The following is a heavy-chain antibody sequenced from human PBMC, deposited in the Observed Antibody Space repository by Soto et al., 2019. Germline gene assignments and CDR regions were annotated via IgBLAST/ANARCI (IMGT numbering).Heavy chain of an antibody. Sequence: PGGSLRLSCAASGFTFSAYAMTWVRQAPGEGLEWVATIPSSSTTSYYAESVKGRFTISRDNSKKTLFLQMNSLRAEDTALYYCAKGVYDVVSGSYPALRHMDVSGKGYKVPAAS. CDR1: GFTFSAYA. CDR3: AKGVYDVVSGSYPALRHMDV. J-gene: IGHJ6*03. D-gene: IGHD3-3*01. CDR2: IPSSSTTS. V-gene: IGHV3-23*01.